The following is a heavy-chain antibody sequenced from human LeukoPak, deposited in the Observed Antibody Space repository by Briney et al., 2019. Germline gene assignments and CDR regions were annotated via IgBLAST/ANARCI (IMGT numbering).Heavy chain of an antibody. CDR3: TKDGGYRGSSLTLHFDY. CDR2: ISWDGDTT. J-gene: IGHJ4*02. V-gene: IGHV3-43*01. CDR1: GFTFDDYP. Sequence: PGGSLRLSCAASGFTFDDYPMHWVRQAPGKGLEWVSLISWDGDTTYYADSVKGRFTISRDNSKNSLCLQMNSLRTEDTAFYYCTKDGGYRGSSLTLHFDYWGQGTLVTVSS. D-gene: IGHD6-6*01.